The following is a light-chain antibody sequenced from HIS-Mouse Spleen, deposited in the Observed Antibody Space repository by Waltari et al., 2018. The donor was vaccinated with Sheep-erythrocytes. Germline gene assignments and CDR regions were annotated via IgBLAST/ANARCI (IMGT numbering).Light chain of an antibody. CDR3: QAWDSSTVV. Sequence: SYELTQPPSLSVSPGQPASITCSGDKLGDKHACWYQQKPGQSPVLVIDQDSKRPPGIPERFSGSNSGNTATLTISGTQAMDEADYYCQAWDSSTVVFGGGTKLTVL. V-gene: IGLV3-1*01. J-gene: IGLJ2*01. CDR2: QDS. CDR1: KLGDKH.